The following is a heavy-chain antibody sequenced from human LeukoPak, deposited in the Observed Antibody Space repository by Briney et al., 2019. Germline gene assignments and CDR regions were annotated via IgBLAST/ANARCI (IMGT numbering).Heavy chain of an antibody. V-gene: IGHV5-51*01. CDR1: GYSFTSYW. D-gene: IGHD3-10*01. CDR3: ARLYASGSYTNYYYYGMDV. CDR2: IYPGDSDI. J-gene: IGHJ6*02. Sequence: GESLQISCKGSGYSFTSYWIGWLRQMPGKGLEWMGIIYPGDSDIRCSPSFQGQVTISADKSISTAYLQWSSLKASDTAMYYCARLYASGSYTNYYYYGMDVWGQGTTVTVSS.